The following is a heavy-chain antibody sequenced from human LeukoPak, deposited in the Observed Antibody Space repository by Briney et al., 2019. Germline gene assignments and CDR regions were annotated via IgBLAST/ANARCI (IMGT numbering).Heavy chain of an antibody. CDR1: GFTFDDYA. CDR3: ARVPIANVGAFDI. Sequence: PGRSLRLSCAASGFTFDDYAMHWVRQAPGKGLEWVSGISWNSGSIGYADSVKGRFTISRDNAKNSLYLQMNSLRAEDTAVYYCARVPIANVGAFDIWGQGTMVTVSS. D-gene: IGHD6-13*01. J-gene: IGHJ3*02. CDR2: ISWNSGSI. V-gene: IGHV3-9*01.